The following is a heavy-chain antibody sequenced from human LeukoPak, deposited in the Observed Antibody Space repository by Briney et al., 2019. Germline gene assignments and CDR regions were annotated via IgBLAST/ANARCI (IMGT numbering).Heavy chain of an antibody. CDR1: GGSISSYY. J-gene: IGHJ6*02. CDR2: IYTGGST. CDR3: ARDFGYGRLRDYGMDV. V-gene: IGHV4-4*07. D-gene: IGHD5-12*01. Sequence: PSETLSLTCTVSGGSISSYYWSWLRQPAGKGLEWIGRIYTGGSTNYNPSLKSRVTMSVDTSKNQFSLKLSSVTAADTAVYYCARDFGYGRLRDYGMDVWGQGTTVTVS.